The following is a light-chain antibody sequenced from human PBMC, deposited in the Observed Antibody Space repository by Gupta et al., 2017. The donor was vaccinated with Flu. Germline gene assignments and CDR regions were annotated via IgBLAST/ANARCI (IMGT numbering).Light chain of an antibody. J-gene: IGLJ2*01. CDR3: QVGDNASERRLL. CDR1: KIGSKS. V-gene: IGLV3-21*02. Sequence: SYVLTQPPSVSVAPGQTARITCEGNKIGSKSVHWYQQKRAQAPVLVVYAANDRPAAIPARFSGPTSRNTATLNISRVEDGDDADYYCQVGDNASERRLLFGGGTKVTVL. CDR2: AAN.